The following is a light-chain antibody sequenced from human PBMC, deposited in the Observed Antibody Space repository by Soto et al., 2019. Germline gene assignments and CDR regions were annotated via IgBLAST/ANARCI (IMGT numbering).Light chain of an antibody. CDR2: GNS. CDR3: QSYDSSLSGSV. Sequence: QSVLTQPPSVSGAPGQRVTISCTGSSSNIGAGYDVHWYQQLPGTAQKLLIYGNSNRPSGVPDRFSGSKSGTSASLAITGLQAEDEADYYCQSYDSSLSGSVFGGGTKRTVL. V-gene: IGLV1-40*01. J-gene: IGLJ2*01. CDR1: SSNIGAGYD.